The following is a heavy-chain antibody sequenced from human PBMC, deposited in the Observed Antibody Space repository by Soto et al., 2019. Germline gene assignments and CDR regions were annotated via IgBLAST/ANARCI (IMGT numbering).Heavy chain of an antibody. CDR2: ISGSGGST. D-gene: IGHD3-10*01. Sequence: EVQLLESGGGLVQPGGSLRLSCAASGFTFSSYAMSWVRQAPGKGLEWVSDISGSGGSTYYADSVKGRFTISSDNSKNTLYLQMNSLRAEDTAVYYCAKDRHFGEWEFDYWGQGTLVTVSS. V-gene: IGHV3-23*01. CDR1: GFTFSSYA. CDR3: AKDRHFGEWEFDY. J-gene: IGHJ4*02.